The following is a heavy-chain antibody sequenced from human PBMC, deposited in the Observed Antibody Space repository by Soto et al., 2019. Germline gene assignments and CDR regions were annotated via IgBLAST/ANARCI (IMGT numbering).Heavy chain of an antibody. Sequence: GGSLRLSCAASGFTFSSYAMSWVRQAPGKGMEWVSAISGSGGSTYYGDSVKGRFTISRDNSKNTLYLQMNSLRAEDTAVYYCAKGARGLQLMDYWGQGTLVTVSS. CDR3: AKGARGLQLMDY. CDR2: ISGSGGST. CDR1: GFTFSSYA. V-gene: IGHV3-23*01. J-gene: IGHJ4*02. D-gene: IGHD1-1*01.